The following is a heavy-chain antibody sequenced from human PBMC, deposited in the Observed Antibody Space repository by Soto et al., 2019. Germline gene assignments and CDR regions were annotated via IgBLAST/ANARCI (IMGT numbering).Heavy chain of an antibody. CDR1: GGSSSNYY. Sequence: PSQTLALTCTVSGGSSSNYYRTWIRQSPGKGLEWIGYIYSSGSTHYNPSLQNRVTISIDTSKNQVSLKVNSVTAADTAVYYCARSNGSGSYIEYFDYWGQG. V-gene: IGHV4-59*01. CDR3: ARSNGSGSYIEYFDY. D-gene: IGHD3-10*01. CDR2: IYSSGST. J-gene: IGHJ4*02.